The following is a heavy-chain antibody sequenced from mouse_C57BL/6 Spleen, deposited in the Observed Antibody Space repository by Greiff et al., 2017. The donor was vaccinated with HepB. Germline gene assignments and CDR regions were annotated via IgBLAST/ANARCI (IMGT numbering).Heavy chain of an antibody. J-gene: IGHJ2*01. V-gene: IGHV1-82*01. CDR2: IYPGDGDT. CDR1: GYAFSSSW. CDR3: ARSRTTVPFDY. Sequence: VMLVESGPELVKPGASVKISCKASGYAFSSSWMNWVKQRPGKGLERIGRIYPGDGDTNYNGKFKGKATLTADKSSSTAYMQLSSLTSEDSAVYFCARSRTTVPFDYWGQGTTLTVSS. D-gene: IGHD1-1*01.